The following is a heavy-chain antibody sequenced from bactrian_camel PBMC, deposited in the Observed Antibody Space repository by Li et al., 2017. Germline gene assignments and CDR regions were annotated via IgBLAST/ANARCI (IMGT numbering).Heavy chain of an antibody. J-gene: IGHJ4*01. Sequence: VQLVESGGGSVQAGESLRLSCTASGLTYSRICMAWFRQAPGQEREGVALINTRSLSTWYADSVKARFTVSQDNAKNTTYLQMNSLKPEDTAVYYCAADQDPFGTVVLVGCPPYKYRGQGTQVTVS. CDR3: AADQDPFGTVVLVGCPPYKY. D-gene: IGHD6*01. CDR2: INTRSLST. CDR1: GLTYSRIC. V-gene: IGHV3S1*01.